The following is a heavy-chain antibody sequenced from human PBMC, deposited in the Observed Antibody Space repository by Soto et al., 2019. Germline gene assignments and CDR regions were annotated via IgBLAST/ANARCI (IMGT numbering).Heavy chain of an antibody. V-gene: IGHV3-74*01. Sequence: GGSLRLSGDGSGFSFRSYWLHRVRQVPGKGLVWVSRINHDGAATVYADSVKGRFSVSRDNSKNTLYLQMNSLRAKDTAIYYCVKDNNWADPGWGQGTLVTVSS. D-gene: IGHD3-16*01. CDR2: INHDGAAT. J-gene: IGHJ4*02. CDR3: VKDNNWADPG. CDR1: GFSFRSYW.